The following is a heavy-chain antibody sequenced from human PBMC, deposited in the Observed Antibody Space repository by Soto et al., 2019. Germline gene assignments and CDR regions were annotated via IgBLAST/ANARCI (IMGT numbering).Heavy chain of an antibody. J-gene: IGHJ3*01. D-gene: IGHD5-12*01. CDR2: TSGSGGGT. V-gene: IGHV3-23*01. CDR3: AIRRGYDYSAFDF. CDR1: GFTFSSYA. Sequence: VQLLESGGGLVQPGGSLRLSCAASGFTFSSYAMSWVRQAPGKGLEWVSDTSGSGGGTNYADSVKGRFTISRDNSKNTLYLQMISLRAEDTAVYYCAIRRGYDYSAFDFWCQGTMVTVSS.